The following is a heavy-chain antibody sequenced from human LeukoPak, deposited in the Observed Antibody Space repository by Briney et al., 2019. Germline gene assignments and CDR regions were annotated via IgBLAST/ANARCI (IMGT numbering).Heavy chain of an antibody. CDR3: ASAGITGTNDAFDI. V-gene: IGHV3-74*01. CDR1: GFTFSSYW. Sequence: GGSLRLSCAASGFTFSSYWMHWVRQAPGKGLVWVSRINSDGSSTSYADSVKGRFTISRDNAKNTLYLQMNSLRAEDTAVYYCASAGITGTNDAFDIWGHGTMVTVSS. D-gene: IGHD1/OR15-1a*01. CDR2: INSDGSST. J-gene: IGHJ3*02.